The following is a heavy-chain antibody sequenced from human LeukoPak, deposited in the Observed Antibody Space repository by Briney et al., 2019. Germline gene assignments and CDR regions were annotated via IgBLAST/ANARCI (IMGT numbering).Heavy chain of an antibody. CDR2: ISGSSSPI. D-gene: IGHD3-10*01. V-gene: IGHV3-48*01. Sequence: GGSLRLSCLASGFTLTTQSMNWVRQAPGKGLEWVSYISGSSSPIYYADSVKGRFTISRDNGKNSLYLQTSSLRAEDTAVYYCARWFGSGSYYGYWGQGTLVTVSS. J-gene: IGHJ4*02. CDR3: ARWFGSGSYYGY. CDR1: GFTLTTQS.